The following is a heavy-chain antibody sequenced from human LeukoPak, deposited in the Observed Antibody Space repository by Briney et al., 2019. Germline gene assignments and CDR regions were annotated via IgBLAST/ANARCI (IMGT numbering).Heavy chain of an antibody. CDR1: GGTFSSYA. CDR3: ARHKTIQLWPPFDY. J-gene: IGHJ4*02. V-gene: IGHV1-69*05. Sequence: SVKVSCKASGGTFSSYAISWVRQAPGQGLEWMGGIILIFGTANYAQKFQGRVTITTDESTSTAYMELSSLRSEDTAVYYCARHKTIQLWPPFDYWGQGTLVTVSS. CDR2: IILIFGTA. D-gene: IGHD5-18*01.